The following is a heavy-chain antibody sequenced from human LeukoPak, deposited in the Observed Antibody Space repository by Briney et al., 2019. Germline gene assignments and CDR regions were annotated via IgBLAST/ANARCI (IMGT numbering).Heavy chain of an antibody. CDR2: ISSSSSCT. CDR3: ARVPLWFGELGAFDI. D-gene: IGHD3-10*01. J-gene: IGHJ3*02. CDR1: GFTFSDYY. Sequence: PGGSLRLSCAASGFTFSDYYMSWIRQAPGKGLEWVSYISSSSSCTYYADSVKGRFTISRDNAKNSVYLQMNSLRAEDTAVYYCARVPLWFGELGAFDIWGQGTMVTVSS. V-gene: IGHV3-11*06.